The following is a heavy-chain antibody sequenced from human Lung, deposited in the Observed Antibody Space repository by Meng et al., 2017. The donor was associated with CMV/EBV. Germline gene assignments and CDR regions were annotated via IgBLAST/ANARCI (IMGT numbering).Heavy chain of an antibody. CDR1: GGSISSSSYY. CDR3: ASPREGVRAFDI. CDR2: IYYSGST. D-gene: IGHD1-1*01. Sequence: SETLSLXCTVSGGSISSSSYYCGWIRQPPGKGLEWIGSIYYSGSTYYNPSLKSRVNISVDTSKNQFSLKLSSVTAADTAVYYCASPREGVRAFDIWGQGTXVTVSS. J-gene: IGHJ3*02. V-gene: IGHV4-39*01.